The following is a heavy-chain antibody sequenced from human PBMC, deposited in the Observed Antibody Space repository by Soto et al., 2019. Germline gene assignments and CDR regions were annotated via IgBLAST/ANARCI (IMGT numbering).Heavy chain of an antibody. D-gene: IGHD5-18*01. CDR1: GFTFSSYA. CDR2: ISDGGGST. J-gene: IGHJ4*02. CDR3: AKDTAMATYYFDS. Sequence: GGSLRLSCAASGFTFSSYAMSWVRQAPGKGLEWVSAISDGGGSTYYADSVKGRFTISRDNSKNTLYLQMNSLRAEDTAVYHCAKDTAMATYYFDSLGQGTLLTVSS. V-gene: IGHV3-23*01.